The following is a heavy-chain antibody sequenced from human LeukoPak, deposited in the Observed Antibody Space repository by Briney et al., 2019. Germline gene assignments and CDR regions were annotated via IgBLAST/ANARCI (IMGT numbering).Heavy chain of an antibody. D-gene: IGHD6-19*01. CDR2: INPNSGGT. V-gene: IGHV1-2*02. CDR1: GYTFTGYY. Sequence: EASVKASCKASGYTFTGYYMHWVRQAPGQGLEWMGWINPNSGGTNYAQKFQGRVTMTRDTSISTAYMELSRLRSDDTAVYYCARRYSSGWYDAFDIWGQGTMVTVSS. CDR3: ARRYSSGWYDAFDI. J-gene: IGHJ3*02.